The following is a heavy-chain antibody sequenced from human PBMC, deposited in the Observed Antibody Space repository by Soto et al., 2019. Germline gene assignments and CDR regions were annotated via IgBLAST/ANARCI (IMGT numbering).Heavy chain of an antibody. J-gene: IGHJ5*02. CDR3: ARESEGPGVRFDP. Sequence: SVKVSCKASGGTFSSYAISWVRQAPGQGLEWMGGIIPIFGTANYAQKFQGRVTITADESTSTAYMELSSLRSEDTAVYYCARESEGPGVRFDPWGQGTLVTVSS. D-gene: IGHD2-21*01. V-gene: IGHV1-69*13. CDR1: GGTFSSYA. CDR2: IIPIFGTA.